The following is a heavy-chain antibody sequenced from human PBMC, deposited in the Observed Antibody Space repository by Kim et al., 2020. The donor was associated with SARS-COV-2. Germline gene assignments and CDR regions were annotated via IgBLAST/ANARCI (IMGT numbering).Heavy chain of an antibody. CDR1: GFTFSIDS. Sequence: GGSLRLYCAASGFTFSIDSIDWVRRAPGKGLEWIIYISITSRNSYYADSVKGRFTVSRDNAENSVYLQMDSLTDEDTAIYYCARVGLSGYTVDYWGQGTPVTVSS. CDR2: ISITSRNS. J-gene: IGHJ4*02. V-gene: IGHV3-48*02. D-gene: IGHD5-12*01. CDR3: ARVGLSGYTVDY.